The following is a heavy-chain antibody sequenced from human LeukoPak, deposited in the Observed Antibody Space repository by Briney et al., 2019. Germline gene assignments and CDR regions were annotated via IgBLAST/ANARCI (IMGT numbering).Heavy chain of an antibody. CDR2: IYYSGST. D-gene: IGHD5-18*01. CDR1: GGSISSSSYY. CDR3: ARDRMGTVMVPIDY. Sequence: PSETLSLTCIVSGGSISSSSYYWGWIPQPPGRGLEWIGSIYYSGSTYYNPSLKSRVTISVDTSKNQFSLKLRSVTAADTAVYYCARDRMGTVMVPIDYWGQGTLVTVSS. V-gene: IGHV4-39*07. J-gene: IGHJ4*02.